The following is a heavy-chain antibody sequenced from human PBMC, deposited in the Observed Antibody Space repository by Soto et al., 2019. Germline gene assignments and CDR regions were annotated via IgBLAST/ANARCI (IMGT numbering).Heavy chain of an antibody. V-gene: IGHV3-13*01. CDR1: GFTFSSYD. J-gene: IGHJ6*03. D-gene: IGHD2-2*01. CDR2: IGTAGDT. CDR3: ARGGSCSSTSCYYYYYMDV. Sequence: EVQLVESGGGLVQPGGSLRLSCAASGFTFSSYDMHWVRQATGKGLEWVSAIGTAGDTYYPGSVKGRFTISRENAKNSLYLQMNSLRAGDTAVYYCARGGSCSSTSCYYYYYMDVWGKGTTVTVSS.